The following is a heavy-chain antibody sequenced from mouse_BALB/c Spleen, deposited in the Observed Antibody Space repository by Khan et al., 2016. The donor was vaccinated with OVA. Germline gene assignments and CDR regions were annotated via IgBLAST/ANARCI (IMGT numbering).Heavy chain of an antibody. Sequence: VQLQESGPGLVAPSQSLSITYTVSGFSLSRYNIHWVRQPPGKGLEWLGMIWGGGGTDYNSTLKSRLSIRKDNSKSQVFLKMNSLQTDDTAMYYCARAYYRYDGYYAMDYWGQGTPVTVSS. CDR3: ARAYYRYDGYYAMDY. J-gene: IGHJ4*01. D-gene: IGHD2-14*01. V-gene: IGHV2-6-4*01. CDR2: IWGGGGT. CDR1: GFSLSRYN.